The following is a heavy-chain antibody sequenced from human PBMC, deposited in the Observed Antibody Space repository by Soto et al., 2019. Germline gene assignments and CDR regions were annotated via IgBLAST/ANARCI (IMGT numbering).Heavy chain of an antibody. V-gene: IGHV5-51*01. D-gene: IGHD3-16*01. J-gene: IGHJ4*02. CDR2: IYPGDSDT. CDR3: ARRLRRGTCDY. CDR1: GYIFATYW. Sequence: GESLKISCKGSGYIFATYWIGWVRQMPGKGLEWMGIIYPGDSDTNYSSSFEGQVTISVDKSISTAYLQWSSLKASDTAMYYRARRLRRGTCDYLGQGTLVTVSS.